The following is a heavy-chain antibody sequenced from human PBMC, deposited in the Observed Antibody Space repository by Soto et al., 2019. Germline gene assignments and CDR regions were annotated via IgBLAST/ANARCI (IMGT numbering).Heavy chain of an antibody. D-gene: IGHD6-13*01. Sequence: SETLSLTCTVSGGSISSYYWSWIRQPPGKGLEWIGYIYYSVSTNYNPSLKSRVTISVDTSKNQFSLKLSSVTAADTAVYYCARRQSSSWYGLWGQGTLVTVSS. CDR1: GGSISSYY. V-gene: IGHV4-59*08. CDR2: IYYSVST. CDR3: ARRQSSSWYGL. J-gene: IGHJ4*02.